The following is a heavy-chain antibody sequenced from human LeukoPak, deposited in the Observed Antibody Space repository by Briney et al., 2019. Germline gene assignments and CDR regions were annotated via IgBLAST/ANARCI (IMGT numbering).Heavy chain of an antibody. V-gene: IGHV3-21*01. CDR2: ISSSSSYI. D-gene: IGHD3-22*01. J-gene: IGHJ4*02. CDR3: ARATRLDYYDSSGGESYYFDY. Sequence: GGSLRLSCAASGFAFSSYGMHWVRQAPGKGLEWVSSISSSSSYIYYADSVKGRFTISRDNAKNSLYLQMNSLRAEDTAVYYCARATRLDYYDSSGGESYYFDYWGQGTLVTVSS. CDR1: GFAFSSYG.